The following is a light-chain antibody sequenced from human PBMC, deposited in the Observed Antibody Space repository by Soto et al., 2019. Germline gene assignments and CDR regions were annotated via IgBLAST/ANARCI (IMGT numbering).Light chain of an antibody. V-gene: IGKV1-6*01. CDR3: LQDYNYPWT. CDR2: AAS. Sequence: AIQMTQSPSSLSASVGDRVTITCRASQGIRNDLGWYQQKPGKAPKLLIYAASSLQSWVPSRFRGSGSGTDFTLTISSLQPEGFATYYCLQDYNYPWTFGQGTKVEIK. CDR1: QGIRND. J-gene: IGKJ1*01.